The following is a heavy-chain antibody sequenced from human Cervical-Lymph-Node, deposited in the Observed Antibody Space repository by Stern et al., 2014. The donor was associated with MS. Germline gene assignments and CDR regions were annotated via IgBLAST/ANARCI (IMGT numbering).Heavy chain of an antibody. D-gene: IGHD5-12*01. CDR1: GGTFKTYS. V-gene: IGHV1-69*06. CDR3: VREAGGAGYGDLWYFDL. Sequence: QLVESGAEVQRPGSSVKVSCKAAGGTFKTYSVAWVRQAPGQGLQWMGGIIPTFDTANYAPMFGGRLTITADRSRTTTYMQLSGLTSDDTAVYYCVREAGGAGYGDLWYFDLWGRGTVVTVSS. J-gene: IGHJ2*01. CDR2: IIPTFDTA.